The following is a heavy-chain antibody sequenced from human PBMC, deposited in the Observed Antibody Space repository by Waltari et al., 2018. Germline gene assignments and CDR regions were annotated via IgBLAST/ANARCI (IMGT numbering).Heavy chain of an antibody. D-gene: IGHD1-26*01. CDR2: LFHSGNT. V-gene: IGHV4-38-2*01. Sequence: SSGYYWGWIRQPPGKGLEWIGSLFHSGNTYSNPSLNGRVTISVDTSKNQFSLILTSVTAADTAVYYCARIGGSSEWFDPWGQGTLVTVSS. CDR1: SSGYY. J-gene: IGHJ5*02. CDR3: ARIGGSSEWFDP.